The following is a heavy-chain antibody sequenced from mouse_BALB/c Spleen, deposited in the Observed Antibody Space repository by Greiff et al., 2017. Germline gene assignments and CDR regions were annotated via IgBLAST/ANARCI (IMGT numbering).Heavy chain of an antibody. Sequence: VQLQQSGAELVRPGSSVKISCKASGYAFSSYWMNWVKQRPGQGLEWIGQIYPGDGDTNYNGKFKGKATLTADKSSSTAYMQLSSLTSEDSAVYFRARPGAGYPWFAYWGQGTLVTVSA. D-gene: IGHD3-1*01. V-gene: IGHV1-80*01. CDR3: ARPGAGYPWFAY. CDR2: IYPGDGDT. CDR1: GYAFSSYW. J-gene: IGHJ3*01.